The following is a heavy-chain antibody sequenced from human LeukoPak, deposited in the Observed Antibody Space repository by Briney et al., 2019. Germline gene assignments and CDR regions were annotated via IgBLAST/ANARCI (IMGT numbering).Heavy chain of an antibody. V-gene: IGHV1-69*04. CDR3: ARVIGYCSGASCYYWYFDL. Sequence: GASVKVSCKASGGSFSNYAISWVRQAPGQGLERMGRIIPILGIANYAEKFQGRVTITADKSTSTAYMELSSLRSEDTAVYYCARVIGYCSGASCYYWYFDLWGRGTLVTVSS. J-gene: IGHJ2*01. D-gene: IGHD2-15*01. CDR1: GGSFSNYA. CDR2: IIPILGIA.